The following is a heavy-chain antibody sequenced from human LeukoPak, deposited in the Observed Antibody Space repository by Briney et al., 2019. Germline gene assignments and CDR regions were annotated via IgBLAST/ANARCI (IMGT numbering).Heavy chain of an antibody. Sequence: GGSLRLSCAASGFTFDDYGMSWVRQAPGKGPEWVSGINWNGGSTGYADSVKGRFTISRDNAKNSLYLQMNSLRAEDTALYYCAKGTGRYWTFFDYWGRGTLVTVSS. D-gene: IGHD1-26*01. CDR1: GFTFDDYG. V-gene: IGHV3-20*04. CDR3: AKGTGRYWTFFDY. J-gene: IGHJ4*02. CDR2: INWNGGST.